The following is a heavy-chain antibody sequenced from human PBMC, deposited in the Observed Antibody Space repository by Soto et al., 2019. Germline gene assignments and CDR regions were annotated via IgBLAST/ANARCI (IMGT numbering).Heavy chain of an antibody. CDR1: GFTFSSYA. CDR3: AKVSPNSYNDEVWSGYYNDWFDP. Sequence: PGGSLRLSCAASGFTFSSYAMSWVRQAPGKGLEWVSAISGSGGSTYYADSVKGRFTISRDNSKNTLYLQMNSLRAEDTAVYYCAKVSPNSYNDEVWSGYYNDWFDPWGKGTLVTVPS. V-gene: IGHV3-23*01. CDR2: ISGSGGST. J-gene: IGHJ5*02. D-gene: IGHD3-3*01.